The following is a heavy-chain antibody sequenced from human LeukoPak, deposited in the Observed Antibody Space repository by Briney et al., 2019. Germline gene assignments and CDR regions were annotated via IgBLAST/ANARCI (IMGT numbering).Heavy chain of an antibody. V-gene: IGHV1-3*01. CDR2: INAGNGNT. Sequence: GASVKVSCKASGYTFTSYAMHWVRQAPGQRREWMGWINAGNGNTKYSQKFQGRVTITRDTSASTAYMELSSLRSEDTAVYYCARGYYDSSGYYPPYYYYGMDVWGQGTTVTVSS. CDR1: GYTFTSYA. D-gene: IGHD3-22*01. CDR3: ARGYYDSSGYYPPYYYYGMDV. J-gene: IGHJ6*02.